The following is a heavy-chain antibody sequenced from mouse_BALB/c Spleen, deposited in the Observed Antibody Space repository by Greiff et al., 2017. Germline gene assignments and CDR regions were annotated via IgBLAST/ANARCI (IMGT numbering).Heavy chain of an antibody. CDR2: IDPENGDT. CDR1: GFNIKDYY. D-gene: IGHD1-1*02. J-gene: IGHJ4*01. CDR3: ARYYGGDY. Sequence: VQLQQSGAELVRSGASVKLSCTASGFNIKDYYMHWVRQRPEQGLEWIGWIDPENGDTEYAPKFQGKATMTADTSSNTAYLQLSSLTSEDTAVYFCARYYGGDYWGQGTSVTVSS. V-gene: IGHV14-4*02.